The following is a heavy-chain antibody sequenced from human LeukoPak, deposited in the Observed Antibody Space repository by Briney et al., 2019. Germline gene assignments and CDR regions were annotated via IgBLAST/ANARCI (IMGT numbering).Heavy chain of an antibody. Sequence: PGGSLRLSCAASGFTFSSYSMNWVRQAPGKGLEWVANIKQDGSEKYYVDSVKGRFTISRDNAKNLLYLQMLSLRTEDTAVYYCTKGGTELVIPTYWGQGTLVTVSS. CDR1: GFTFSSYS. CDR3: TKGGTELVIPTY. CDR2: IKQDGSEK. V-gene: IGHV3-7*01. J-gene: IGHJ4*02. D-gene: IGHD3-9*01.